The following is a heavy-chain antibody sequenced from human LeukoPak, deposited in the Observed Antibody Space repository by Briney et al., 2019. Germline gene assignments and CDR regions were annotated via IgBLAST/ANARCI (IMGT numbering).Heavy chain of an antibody. J-gene: IGHJ4*02. Sequence: SEPLSLTCGVYGGSFSAYYWSWTRQPPEKGLEWIGEINHSGGTNYNPSLKSRVTISVDTSKNQFSLKLRSVTAADTAAYYCARHPGGENTQFDYWGQGTLVTVSS. CDR2: INHSGGT. CDR3: ARHPGGENTQFDY. D-gene: IGHD3-16*01. CDR1: GGSFSAYY. V-gene: IGHV4-34*01.